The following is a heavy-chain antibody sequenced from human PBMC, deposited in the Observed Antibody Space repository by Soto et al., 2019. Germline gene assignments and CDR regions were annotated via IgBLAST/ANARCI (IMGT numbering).Heavy chain of an antibody. CDR1: GYTFTSYA. CDR2: INTNTGNP. D-gene: IGHD6-13*01. J-gene: IGHJ6*02. Sequence: ASVKVSFKASGYTFTSYAMNWLRQAPGQGLEWMGWINTNTGNPTYAQGFTGRFVFSLDTSVSTAYLQICSLKAEDTAVYYCARDLWYGLNDYYYYGMDVWGQGTTVTVSS. V-gene: IGHV7-4-1*01. CDR3: ARDLWYGLNDYYYYGMDV.